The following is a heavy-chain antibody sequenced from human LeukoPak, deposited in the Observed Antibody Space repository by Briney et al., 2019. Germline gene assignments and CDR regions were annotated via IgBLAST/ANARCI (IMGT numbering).Heavy chain of an antibody. Sequence: PGGSLRLSCAASGFTFSSYGMHWVRQAPGKGLEWGAVIWYDGSNKYYADSVKSRFTISRDNSKNPLYLQMNSLRAEDTAVYYCARVSVATSIFDYWGQGTLVTVSS. V-gene: IGHV3-33*01. CDR1: GFTFSSYG. J-gene: IGHJ4*02. CDR2: IWYDGSNK. CDR3: ARVSVATSIFDY. D-gene: IGHD5-12*01.